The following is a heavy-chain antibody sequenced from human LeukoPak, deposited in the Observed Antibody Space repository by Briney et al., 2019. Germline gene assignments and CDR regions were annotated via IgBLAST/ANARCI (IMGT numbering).Heavy chain of an antibody. D-gene: IGHD5-18*01. V-gene: IGHV3-48*03. Sequence: PGGSLRLSCAASGFTFSSYEMNWVRQAPGKGLEWVSYISSSSSTIYYADSVKGRFTISRDNAKNSLYLQMNSLRAEDTAVYYCAREEYSYGSAFDYWGQGTLVTVSS. J-gene: IGHJ4*02. CDR3: AREEYSYGSAFDY. CDR2: ISSSSSTI. CDR1: GFTFSSYE.